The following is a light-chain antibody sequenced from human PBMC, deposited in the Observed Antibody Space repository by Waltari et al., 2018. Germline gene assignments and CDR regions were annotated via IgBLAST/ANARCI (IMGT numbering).Light chain of an antibody. Sequence: QSALTQPAAVSGSPGQSITISCTGFNSKVGSYNLVSWYHKHPAKAPILLIYEGYRRRSRVSVRFSGSKSDTSASLTLSGLHADDDADYYCCSNVGTSVFFGGGTTLTVL. CDR1: NSKVGSYNL. V-gene: IGLV2-23*01. CDR2: EGY. J-gene: IGLJ2*01. CDR3: CSNVGTSVF.